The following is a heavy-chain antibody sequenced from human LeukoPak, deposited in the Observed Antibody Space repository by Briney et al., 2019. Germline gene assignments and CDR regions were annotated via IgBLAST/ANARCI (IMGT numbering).Heavy chain of an antibody. J-gene: IGHJ5*02. CDR1: GGTFNSYA. V-gene: IGHV1-69*05. CDR2: IIPIFGTA. D-gene: IGHD2-15*01. Sequence: SVKVSCKASGGTFNSYAISWVRQAPGQGLEWMGGIIPIFGTANYAQKFQGRVTITTDESTSTAYMELSSLRSEDTAVYYCARVEVVVAATWWFDPWGQGTLVTVSS. CDR3: ARVEVVVAATWWFDP.